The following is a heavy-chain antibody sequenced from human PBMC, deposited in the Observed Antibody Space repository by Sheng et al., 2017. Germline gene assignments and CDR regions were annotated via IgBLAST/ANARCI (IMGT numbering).Heavy chain of an antibody. CDR2: ISDDGGYQ. CDR3: ARDYSNPSALASRPGWFDT. D-gene: IGHD6-6*01. CDR1: GFTFSTYS. Sequence: QVQLVESGGGVVQPGRSLRLSCAASGFTFSTYSMHWVRQAPGKGLEWVADISDDGGYQYYADSVKGRFTISRDNSKNTLDLQMNSLRPEDTAVYYCARDYSNPSALASRPGWFDTWAREPVVTVSS. J-gene: IGHJ5*02. V-gene: IGHV3-30*04.